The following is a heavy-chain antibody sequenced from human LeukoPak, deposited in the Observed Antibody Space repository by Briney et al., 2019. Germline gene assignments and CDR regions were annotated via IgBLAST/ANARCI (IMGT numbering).Heavy chain of an antibody. CDR3: AKDLHWGLDS. CDR2: LSGNGAKT. Sequence: PGGSLRLSCAASGFIFSTYGMSWVRQAPGKGLEWVSALSGNGAKTYYRDSXKGRFTISRDNSKNTLYLQMNSLRAGDTAVYYCAKDLHWGLDSWGQGTLVTVSS. V-gene: IGHV3-23*01. D-gene: IGHD7-27*01. J-gene: IGHJ5*01. CDR1: GFIFSTYG.